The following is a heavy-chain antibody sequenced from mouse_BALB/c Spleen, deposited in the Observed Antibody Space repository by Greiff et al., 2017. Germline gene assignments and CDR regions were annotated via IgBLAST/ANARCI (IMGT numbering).Heavy chain of an antibody. V-gene: IGHV2-9-2*01. J-gene: IGHJ1*01. D-gene: IGHD2-1*01. Sequence: VKLMESGPGLVAPSQSLSITCTVSGFSLTSYDISWIRQPPGKGLEWLGVIWTGGGTNYNSAFMSRLSISKDNSKSQVFLKMNSLQTDDTAIYYCVRGSGNYFYWYFDVWGAGTTVTVSS. CDR2: IWTGGGT. CDR3: VRGSGNYFYWYFDV. CDR1: GFSLTSYD.